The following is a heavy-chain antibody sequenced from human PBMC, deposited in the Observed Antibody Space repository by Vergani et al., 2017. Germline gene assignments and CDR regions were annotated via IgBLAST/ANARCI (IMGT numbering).Heavy chain of an antibody. Sequence: QVQLQESGPGLVKPSQTLSLTCTVSGGSISSGSYYWSWIRQPAGKGLEWIGRIYTSGSTNYNPSLKSRVTISVDTSKNQFSLKLSSVTAADTAVYYCARTHAYYYGSGRRFDPWGQGTLVTVSS. CDR3: ARTHAYYYGSGRRFDP. V-gene: IGHV4-61*02. CDR2: IYTSGST. CDR1: GGSISSGSYY. D-gene: IGHD3-10*01. J-gene: IGHJ5*02.